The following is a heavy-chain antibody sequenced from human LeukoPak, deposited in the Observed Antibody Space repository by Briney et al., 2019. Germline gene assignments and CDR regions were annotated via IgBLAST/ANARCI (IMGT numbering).Heavy chain of an antibody. D-gene: IGHD3-22*01. CDR1: GGSIGSYY. Sequence: SETLSLTCTVSGGSIGSYYWSWIRQPAGKGLEWIGRIYTSGSTNYNPSLKSRVTMSVDTSKNQFSLKLSSVTAADTAVYYCARERYYYDSSGYYYVLDYWGQGTLVTVSS. V-gene: IGHV4-4*07. J-gene: IGHJ4*02. CDR3: ARERYYYDSSGYYYVLDY. CDR2: IYTSGST.